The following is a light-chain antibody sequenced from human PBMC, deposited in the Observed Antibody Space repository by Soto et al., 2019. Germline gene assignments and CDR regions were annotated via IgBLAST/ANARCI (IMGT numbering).Light chain of an antibody. CDR3: SSFTSINTWV. J-gene: IGLJ3*02. V-gene: IGLV2-14*01. CDR2: EVS. CDR1: SSDVGGYNY. Sequence: QSALTQPASVSGSPGQSITISCTGTSSDVGGYNYVSWYQQHPGKAPKLMIYEVSNRPSGVSNRFFGSKSGNTASLTSSGLQTEDEADYYCSSFTSINTWVFGGGTKLTVL.